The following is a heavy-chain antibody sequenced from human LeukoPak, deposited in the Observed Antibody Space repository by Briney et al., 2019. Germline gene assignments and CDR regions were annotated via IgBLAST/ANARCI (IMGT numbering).Heavy chain of an antibody. Sequence: PGGTLRLSCAASGFTFSSYGMHWVRQAPGKGLEWVAFISYDGGKRYFGEFVKGRFTIARDNSENTVSLQMNSLKTEDTAVYYCAKGLRWFGDFYFNFFDYWGQGILVTVSS. V-gene: IGHV3-30*18. CDR2: ISYDGGKR. J-gene: IGHJ4*02. CDR1: GFTFSSYG. D-gene: IGHD3-10*01. CDR3: AKGLRWFGDFYFNFFDY.